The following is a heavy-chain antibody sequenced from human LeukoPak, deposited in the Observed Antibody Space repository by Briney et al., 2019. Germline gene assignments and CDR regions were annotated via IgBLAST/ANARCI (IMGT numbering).Heavy chain of an antibody. CDR1: GFTFSNAW. CDR3: TTEGRVAGTQHPFDY. D-gene: IGHD6-19*01. J-gene: IGHJ4*02. Sequence: GGSLRLSCAAYGFTFSNAWMNWVRQAPGKGLEWVGRIKSKTDGGTTAFAAPVKGRFTISRDDSKNTLYLQMNSLKTEDTAVYYCTTEGRVAGTQHPFDYWGQGTLATVSS. V-gene: IGHV3-15*07. CDR2: IKSKTDGGTT.